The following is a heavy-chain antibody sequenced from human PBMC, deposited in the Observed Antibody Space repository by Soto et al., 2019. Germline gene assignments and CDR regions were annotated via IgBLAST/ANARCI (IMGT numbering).Heavy chain of an antibody. V-gene: IGHV1-18*01. CDR3: ARATIFGVVTALYYFDY. CDR2: ISAYNGNT. J-gene: IGHJ4*02. D-gene: IGHD3-3*01. CDR1: GYTFTSYG. Sequence: QVQLVQSGAEVKKHGASVKVSCKASGYTFTSYGISWVRQAPGQGLEWMGWISAYNGNTNYAQKLQGRGTMTTNTPTSTAYMELRSLRSADTAVYYCARATIFGVVTALYYFDYWGQGTLVTVSS.